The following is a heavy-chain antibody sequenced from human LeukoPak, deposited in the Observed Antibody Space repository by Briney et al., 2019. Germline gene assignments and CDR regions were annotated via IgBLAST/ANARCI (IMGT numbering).Heavy chain of an antibody. Sequence: SETLSLTCTVSGGSISSYYWSWIRQPPRKGLEWVGYIYYSGSTNYNPSLKSRVTISVDTSKNQFSLKLSSVTASDTAVYYCARVRPRDAFDIWGQGTMVTVSS. CDR3: ARVRPRDAFDI. V-gene: IGHV4-59*01. CDR2: IYYSGST. CDR1: GGSISSYY. J-gene: IGHJ3*02.